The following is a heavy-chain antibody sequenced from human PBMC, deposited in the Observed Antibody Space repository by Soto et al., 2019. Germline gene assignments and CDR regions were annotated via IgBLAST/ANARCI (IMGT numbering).Heavy chain of an antibody. V-gene: IGHV3-53*01. Sequence: EVQLVESGGGLIQPGGSLRLSCAASGFTINGNYITWVRQAPGKGLEWVSVIFSGDNTFYSDSVKGRFTISRDSSKNTVYLQMNRLRGDDTAVYFCATGLTLPVRPSFDTWGQGTLLTVSS. J-gene: IGHJ5*02. D-gene: IGHD2-21*02. CDR2: IFSGDNT. CDR3: ATGLTLPVRPSFDT. CDR1: GFTINGNY.